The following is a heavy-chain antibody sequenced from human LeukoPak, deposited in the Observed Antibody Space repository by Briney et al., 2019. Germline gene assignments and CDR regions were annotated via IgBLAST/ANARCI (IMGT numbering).Heavy chain of an antibody. CDR3: ANHLYSSSWYDY. Sequence: ASVKVSCKASGYTFTSYYMHWVRQAPGQGLEWMGIINPSGGSTSYAQKFQGRVTMTRDTSISTAYMELSRLRSDDTAVYYCANHLYSSSWYDYWGQGTLVTVSS. D-gene: IGHD6-13*01. V-gene: IGHV1-46*01. J-gene: IGHJ4*02. CDR2: INPSGGST. CDR1: GYTFTSYY.